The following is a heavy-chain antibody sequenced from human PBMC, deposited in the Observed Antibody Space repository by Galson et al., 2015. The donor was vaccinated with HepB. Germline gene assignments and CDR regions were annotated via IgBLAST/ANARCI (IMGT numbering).Heavy chain of an antibody. CDR1: GYTFSSYG. V-gene: IGHV1-18*01. J-gene: IGHJ3*02. CDR2: ISTYTSNT. D-gene: IGHD1-20*01. Sequence: SVKVSCKVSGYTFSSYGISWVRQAPGQGLEWMGWISTYTSNTNYAQKFQGRVTMTTDTSTSSVFLELTSLRSDDTAAYYCAREISYNWILVDIWGQGTMVTVSS. CDR3: AREISYNWILVDI.